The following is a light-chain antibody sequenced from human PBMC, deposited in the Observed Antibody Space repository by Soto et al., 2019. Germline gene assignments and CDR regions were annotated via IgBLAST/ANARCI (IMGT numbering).Light chain of an antibody. Sequence: EIVYTRFPGTLTPSPGERATLSCRASQSVHFNYLAWYQQKPGQAPRLLIYGASSRATGIPDRFRGSGSGTDFTLTISRLEPEDFAVYYCQHYDGSPITFGHGTRLEI. CDR1: QSVHFNY. J-gene: IGKJ5*01. CDR3: QHYDGSPIT. CDR2: GAS. V-gene: IGKV3-20*01.